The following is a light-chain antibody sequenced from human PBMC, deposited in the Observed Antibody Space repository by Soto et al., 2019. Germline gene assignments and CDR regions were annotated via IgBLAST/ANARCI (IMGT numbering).Light chain of an antibody. CDR2: DDH. J-gene: IGLJ2*01. CDR1: SSNIGNDY. CDR3: GTWDSSLSAVV. V-gene: IGLV1-51*01. Sequence: QSVLTQPPSVSATPGQEVTISCSGSSSNIGNDYVSWYQQLPGTAPKLLIYDDHERPSGIPARFSGSKSGTSATLVITGLQTSDEADYYCGTWDSSLSAVVFGGGTKLTVL.